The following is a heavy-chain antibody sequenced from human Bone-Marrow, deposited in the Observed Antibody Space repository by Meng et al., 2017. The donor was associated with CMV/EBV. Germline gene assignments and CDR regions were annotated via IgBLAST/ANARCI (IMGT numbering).Heavy chain of an antibody. V-gene: IGHV3-66*02. J-gene: IGHJ6*02. CDR3: ARARVVPAADTYYYYGMDV. CDR2: IYSGGST. Sequence: GGSLRLSCAVSGVTVSSNYMSWVRQAPGQGLEWVSVIYSGGSTYYADSVKGRFTISIDNYKNTLYLQMNSLRAEDTAVYYCARARVVPAADTYYYYGMDVWGQGTTVTVSS. CDR1: GVTVSSNY. D-gene: IGHD2-2*01.